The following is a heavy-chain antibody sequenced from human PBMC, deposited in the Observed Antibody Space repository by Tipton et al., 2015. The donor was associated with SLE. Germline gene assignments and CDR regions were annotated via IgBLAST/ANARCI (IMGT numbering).Heavy chain of an antibody. J-gene: IGHJ6*02. CDR2: IYYSGST. CDR1: GGSVSSGSYS. V-gene: IGHV4-61*01. CDR3: ARGYQDTAMVPLYYYYGLVV. D-gene: IGHD5-18*01. Sequence: TLSLTCTVSGGSVSSGSYSWSWIRQPPGKGLEWIGYIYYSGSTNYNPSLKSRVTISVDTSKNQFSLKLSSVTAADTAVYYCARGYQDTAMVPLYYYYGLVVWGQGTTVTVSS.